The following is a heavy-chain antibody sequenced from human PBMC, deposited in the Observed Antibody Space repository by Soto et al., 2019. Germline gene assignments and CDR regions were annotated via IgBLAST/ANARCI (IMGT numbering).Heavy chain of an antibody. V-gene: IGHV4-34*01. J-gene: IGHJ4*02. CDR3: ARGHYRIAAAGTGEK. D-gene: IGHD6-13*01. CDR1: GGSFSGYY. Sequence: SETLSLTCAVYGGSFSGYYWSWIRQPPGKGLEWIGEINHSGSTNYNPSLKSRVTISVDTSKNQFSLKLSSVTAADTAVYYCARGHYRIAAAGTGEKWGQGTLVTVSS. CDR2: INHSGST.